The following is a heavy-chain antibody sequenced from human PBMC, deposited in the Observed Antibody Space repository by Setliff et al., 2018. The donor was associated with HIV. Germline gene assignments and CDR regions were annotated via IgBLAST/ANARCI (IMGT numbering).Heavy chain of an antibody. Sequence: ASVKVSCKASGYTFTGYYMHWVRQAPGQGLEWMGWINPNSGGTNYSQKFQGRVTMTRDTSISTAYMELSRLRSDDTAVYYCARGSLLGYFDWLFPDWGQGTLVTVSS. CDR3: ARGSLLGYFDWLFPD. CDR2: INPNSGGT. V-gene: IGHV1-2*02. CDR1: GYTFTGYY. D-gene: IGHD3-9*01. J-gene: IGHJ4*02.